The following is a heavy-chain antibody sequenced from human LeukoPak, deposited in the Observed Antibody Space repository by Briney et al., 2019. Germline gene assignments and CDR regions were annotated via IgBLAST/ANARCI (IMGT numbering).Heavy chain of an antibody. CDR1: GFTFSNAW. J-gene: IGHJ4*02. CDR3: TTEADCSSTSCYGDFDY. V-gene: IGHV3-15*01. CDR2: IKSKTDGGTT. D-gene: IGHD2-2*01. Sequence: GGSLRLSYAASGFTFSNAWMSWVRQAPGKGLEWVGRIKSKTDGGTTDYAAPVKGRFTISRDDSKNTLYLQMNSLKTEDTAVYYCTTEADCSSTSCYGDFDYWGQGTLVTVSS.